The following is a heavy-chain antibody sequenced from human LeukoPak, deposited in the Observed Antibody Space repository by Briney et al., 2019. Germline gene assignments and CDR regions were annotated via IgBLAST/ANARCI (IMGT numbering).Heavy chain of an antibody. V-gene: IGHV4-61*02. J-gene: IGHJ4*02. D-gene: IGHD6-13*01. CDR2: IYTSGST. Sequence: SETLSLTCTVSGGSISSGSYYWSWIRQPAGKGLEWIGRIYTSGSTNYNPSLKSRVTISVDTSKNQFSLKLSSVTAADTAVYYCARLGTKRSSQDYWGQGTLVTVSS. CDR1: GGSISSGSYY. CDR3: ARLGTKRSSQDY.